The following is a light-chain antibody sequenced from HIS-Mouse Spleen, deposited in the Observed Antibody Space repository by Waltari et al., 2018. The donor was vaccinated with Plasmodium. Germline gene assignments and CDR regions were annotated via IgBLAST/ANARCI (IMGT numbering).Light chain of an antibody. J-gene: IGLJ2*01. CDR2: HDR. V-gene: IGLV3-1*01. CDR1: KLGDKY. CDR3: QAWDSSTVV. Sequence: SYELTQPPSVSVSPGQTASITCSGDKLGDKYACWYQKKPGQAPGLVIYHDRKRPSGIPGRFSGSNSGNTATLTISGTQAMDEADYYCQAWDSSTVVFGGGTKLTVL.